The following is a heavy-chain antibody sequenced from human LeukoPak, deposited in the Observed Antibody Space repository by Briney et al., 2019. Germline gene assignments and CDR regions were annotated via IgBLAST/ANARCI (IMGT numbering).Heavy chain of an antibody. V-gene: IGHV4-59*01. CDR3: AGTPDYDILTGYYTGYYYYYYYMDV. CDR1: GGSISSYY. D-gene: IGHD3-9*01. Sequence: SQTLSLTCTVSGGSISSYYWSWIRQPPGKGLEWIGYIYYSGSTNYNPSLKSRVTISVDTSKNQFSLKLSSVTAADTAVYYCAGTPDYDILTGYYTGYYYYYYYMDVWGKGTTVTISS. CDR2: IYYSGST. J-gene: IGHJ6*03.